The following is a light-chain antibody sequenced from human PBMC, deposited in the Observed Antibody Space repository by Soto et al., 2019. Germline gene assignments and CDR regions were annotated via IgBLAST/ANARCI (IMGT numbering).Light chain of an antibody. Sequence: EIVLTQSPGTPSLSPGGRATLSCRASQSVRSSYLAWYQQKPGQAPRLLIYGASSRATGIPDRFSGSGSGTDFTLTISRLEPEDFAVYYCHQYGSSPTFGQGTRLEIK. CDR2: GAS. J-gene: IGKJ5*01. CDR1: QSVRSSY. V-gene: IGKV3-20*01. CDR3: HQYGSSPT.